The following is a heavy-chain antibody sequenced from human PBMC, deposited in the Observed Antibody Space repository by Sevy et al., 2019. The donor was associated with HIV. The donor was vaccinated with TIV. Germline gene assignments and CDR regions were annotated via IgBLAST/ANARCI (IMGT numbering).Heavy chain of an antibody. CDR3: AGAQNGPAYCGGDCYSFPYYFDY. CDR1: GGSISSYY. J-gene: IGHJ4*02. V-gene: IGHV4-59*01. Sequence: SETLSLTCTVSGGSISSYYWSWIRQPPGKGLEWIGYIYYSGSTNYNPSLKSRVTISVDTSKNQFSLKLGSVTAADTAGYYCAGAQNGPAYCGGDCYSFPYYFDYWGQGTLVTVSS. CDR2: IYYSGST. D-gene: IGHD2-21*02.